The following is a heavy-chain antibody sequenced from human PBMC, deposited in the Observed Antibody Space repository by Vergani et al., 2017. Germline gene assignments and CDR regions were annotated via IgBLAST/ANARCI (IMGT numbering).Heavy chain of an antibody. CDR3: AVSPGDLFDY. CDR2: INPSGGST. D-gene: IGHD2-21*02. V-gene: IGHV1-46*01. CDR1: GYPFTSYY. J-gene: IGHJ4*02. Sequence: QVQLVQSGAEVKKPGASVKVSCKASGYPFTSYYMHWVRQAPGQGLEWMGIINPSGGSTSYAQKFQGRVTMTRDTSTSTVYMELSSLRYEDTAVYYCAVSPGDLFDYWGQGTLVTVSS.